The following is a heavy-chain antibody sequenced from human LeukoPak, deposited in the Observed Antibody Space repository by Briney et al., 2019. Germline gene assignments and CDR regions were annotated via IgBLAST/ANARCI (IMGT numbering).Heavy chain of an antibody. J-gene: IGHJ6*04. CDR2: ISSNSSYI. Sequence: GGSLRLSCAASGFTFSSYSMNWVRQAPGKGLEWVSSISSNSSYIYYADSVKARFTISRDNAKNSLYLQMNSLRAEDTAVYYCARDLVVPAATTGEAYYYYGMDVWGKGTTVTVSS. D-gene: IGHD2-2*01. CDR3: ARDLVVPAATTGEAYYYYGMDV. CDR1: GFTFSSYS. V-gene: IGHV3-21*01.